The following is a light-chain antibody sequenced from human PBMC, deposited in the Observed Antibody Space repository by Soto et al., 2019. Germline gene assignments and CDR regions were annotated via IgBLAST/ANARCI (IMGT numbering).Light chain of an antibody. CDR3: SSYTFSSTLVV. V-gene: IGLV2-14*01. Sequence: QSALTQPASVSGSPGQSITISCTGTNSDVGGYNFVSWYQQHPGKAPRLMIFEVNNRPSGVSDRFSGSKSGNTASLTISGLQAEDEADYYCSSYTFSSTLVVFGGGTKVTVL. J-gene: IGLJ3*02. CDR2: EVN. CDR1: NSDVGGYNF.